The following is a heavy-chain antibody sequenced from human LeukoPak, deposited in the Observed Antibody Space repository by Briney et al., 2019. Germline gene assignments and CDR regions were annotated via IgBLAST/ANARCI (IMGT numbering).Heavy chain of an antibody. V-gene: IGHV1-46*01. CDR1: GYTFTSYY. CDR3: AREGEHIVVVVAATDYFDY. Sequence: AASVKVSCKASGYTFTSYYMHWVRQAPGQGLEWMGIINPSGGSTSYAQKFQGRVTMTRDTSTSTVYMELSSLRSEDTAVYYCAREGEHIVVVVAATDYFDYWGQGTLVTVSS. J-gene: IGHJ4*02. CDR2: INPSGGST. D-gene: IGHD2-15*01.